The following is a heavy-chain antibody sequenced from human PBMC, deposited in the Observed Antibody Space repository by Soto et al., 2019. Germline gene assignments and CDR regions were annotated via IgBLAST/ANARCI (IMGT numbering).Heavy chain of an antibody. CDR2: IYYSGST. D-gene: IGHD5-12*01. CDR1: GGSISSSSYY. J-gene: IGHJ4*02. V-gene: IGHV4-39*01. CDR3: ARSGMVATFDY. Sequence: NPSETLSLTCTVSGGSISSSSYYWGWIRQPPGKGLEWIGSIYYSGSTYYNPSLKSRVTISVDTSKNQFSLKLSSVTAADTAVYYCARSGMVATFDYWGQGTLVTVSS.